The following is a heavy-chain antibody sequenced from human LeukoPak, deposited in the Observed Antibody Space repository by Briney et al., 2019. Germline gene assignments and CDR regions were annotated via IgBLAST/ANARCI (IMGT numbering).Heavy chain of an antibody. CDR2: ISYDGSNK. J-gene: IGHJ4*02. Sequence: GGSLRLSCAASGFTFSSYGMHWVRQAPGKGLEWVAVISYDGSNKYYADSVKGRFTISRDNSKNTLYLQMNSLRAEDTAVYYCARDRDYGGTTYYFDYWGQGTLVTVSS. CDR3: ARDRDYGGTTYYFDY. CDR1: GFTFSSYG. D-gene: IGHD4-23*01. V-gene: IGHV3-30*03.